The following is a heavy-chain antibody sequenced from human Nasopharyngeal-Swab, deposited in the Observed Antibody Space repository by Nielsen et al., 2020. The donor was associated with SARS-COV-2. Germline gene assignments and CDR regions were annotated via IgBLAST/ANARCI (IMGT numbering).Heavy chain of an antibody. J-gene: IGHJ4*02. CDR1: GFTFSSYA. CDR3: ARDTGYCSGGSCYLSHFDY. V-gene: IGHV3-30*04. Sequence: GESLKISCAASGFTFSSYAMHWVRQAPGKGLEWMTLISYDGSNKYYADSVKGRFTISRDNAKNSLYLQMNSLRAEDTAVYYCARDTGYCSGGSCYLSHFDYWGQGTLVTVSS. D-gene: IGHD2-15*01. CDR2: ISYDGSNK.